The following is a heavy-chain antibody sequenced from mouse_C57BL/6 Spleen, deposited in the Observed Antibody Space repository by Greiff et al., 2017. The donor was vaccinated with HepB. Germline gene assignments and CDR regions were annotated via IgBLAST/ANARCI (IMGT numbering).Heavy chain of an antibody. CDR2: IYPGDGDT. Sequence: QVQLKESGAELVKPGASVKISCKASGYAFSSYWMNWVKQRPGKGLEWIGQIYPGDGDTNYNGKFKGKATLTADKSSSTAYMQLRSLTSEDSAVYFCARREGTIYAMDYWGQGTSVTVSS. CDR3: ARREGTIYAMDY. V-gene: IGHV1-80*01. J-gene: IGHJ4*01. CDR1: GYAFSSYW.